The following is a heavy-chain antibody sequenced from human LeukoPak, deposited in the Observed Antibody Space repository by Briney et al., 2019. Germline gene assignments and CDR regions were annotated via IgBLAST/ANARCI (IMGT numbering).Heavy chain of an antibody. J-gene: IGHJ5*02. Sequence: GASVKVSCKASGYTFTSYDINWVRQATGQGLEWMGWMNPNSGNTGYAQKFQGRVTITRNTSISTAYMELSSLRSEDTAVYYCARGRSRDGYNWEWFDPWGQGTLVTVSS. V-gene: IGHV1-8*03. CDR1: GYTFTSYD. D-gene: IGHD5-24*01. CDR3: ARGRSRDGYNWEWFDP. CDR2: MNPNSGNT.